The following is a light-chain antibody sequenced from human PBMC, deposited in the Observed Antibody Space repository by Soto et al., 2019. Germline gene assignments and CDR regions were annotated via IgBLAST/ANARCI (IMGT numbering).Light chain of an antibody. J-gene: IGKJ1*01. CDR2: DAS. V-gene: IGKV1-5*01. Sequence: DIQMTQSPSTLSGSVGDRVTITCRASQSLNSLLAWYQQKPGRAPKLLIYDASTLESGVPSRFSGSGSGTDFTFTISSLQPEDIATYYCQQYDNLGTFGQGTKVDIK. CDR3: QQYDNLGT. CDR1: QSLNSL.